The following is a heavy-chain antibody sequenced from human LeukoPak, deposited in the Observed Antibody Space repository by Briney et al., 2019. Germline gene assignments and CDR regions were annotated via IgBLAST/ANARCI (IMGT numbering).Heavy chain of an antibody. CDR2: IYHSGST. CDR1: GGSISSYY. J-gene: IGHJ6*03. V-gene: IGHV4-59*12. D-gene: IGHD3-10*01. Sequence: SETLSLTCTVSGGSISSYYWSWIRQPPGKGLEWIGYIYHSGSTYYNPSLKSRVTISVDRSKNQFSLKLSSVTAADTAVYYCARGNGSGSYYKPFNYYYYYVDVWGKGTTVTVSS. CDR3: ARGNGSGSYYKPFNYYYYYVDV.